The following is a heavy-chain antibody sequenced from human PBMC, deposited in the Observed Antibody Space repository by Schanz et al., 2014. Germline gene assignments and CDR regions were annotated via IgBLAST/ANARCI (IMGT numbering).Heavy chain of an antibody. CDR1: GYTFISYG. CDR3: ARGGGPEDGFDI. CDR2: IIPIHGIV. D-gene: IGHD5-12*01. V-gene: IGHV1-69*04. Sequence: QVQLVQSGAEVRKPGASVKVSCKASGYTFISYGISWVRQAPGQGLEWMGRIIPIHGIVNYAQRFQDRVRITADKSTSTAYMELSSLRSDDTAVYYCARGGGPEDGFDIWGQGTILTVSS. J-gene: IGHJ3*02.